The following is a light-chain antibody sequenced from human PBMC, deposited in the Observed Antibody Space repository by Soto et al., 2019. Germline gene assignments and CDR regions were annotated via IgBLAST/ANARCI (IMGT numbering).Light chain of an antibody. CDR3: QQCRNWPLT. Sequence: EIVMTQSPATLSVSPGEGATLSCKASQNVYNNLAWYQRRPGQPPRLLIYDASTRATGISARFSGRGYGTEFTLTISSLQSEDFAVYFCQQCRNWPLTFGGGTKVDVK. CDR2: DAS. V-gene: IGKV3-15*01. J-gene: IGKJ4*01. CDR1: QNVYNN.